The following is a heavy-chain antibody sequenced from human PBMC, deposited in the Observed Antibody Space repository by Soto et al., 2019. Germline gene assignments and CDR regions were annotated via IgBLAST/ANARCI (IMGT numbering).Heavy chain of an antibody. D-gene: IGHD3-10*01. V-gene: IGHV3-48*03. CDR3: ARELRTLDRGVTYSMDV. Sequence: EVQLVESGGGLVQPGGSLRLSCAVSGFTYGAYEMDWVRQAPGKGLEWVAYISSSGSIRFYADSVQGRFTISRDNDNNSLYLQMNSLRAEDTAVYYCARELRTLDRGVTYSMDVWGQGTTVTVTS. CDR1: GFTYGAYE. J-gene: IGHJ6*02. CDR2: ISSSGSIR.